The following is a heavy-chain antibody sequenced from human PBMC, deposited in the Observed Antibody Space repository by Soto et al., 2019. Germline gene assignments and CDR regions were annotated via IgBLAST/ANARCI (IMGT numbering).Heavy chain of an antibody. J-gene: IGHJ4*02. CDR1: GFTFSSYA. D-gene: IGHD3-22*01. CDR2: ISGSGGST. CDR3: ASSIYDSSGTAGYYFDY. V-gene: IGHV3-23*01. Sequence: GGSLRLSCAASGFTFSSYAMSWVRQAPGKGLEWVSAISGSGGSTYYADSVKGRFTISRDNSKNTPYLQMNSLRAEDTAVYYCASSIYDSSGTAGYYFDYWGQGTLVTVSS.